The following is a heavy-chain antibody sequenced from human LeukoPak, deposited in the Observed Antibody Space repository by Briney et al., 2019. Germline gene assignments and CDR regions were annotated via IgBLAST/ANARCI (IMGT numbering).Heavy chain of an antibody. J-gene: IGHJ5*02. CDR1: GDSVSSNSAA. Sequence: SQTLSLTCAISGDSVSSNSAAWNWIRQSPSRGLEWLGRTYYRSKWYNDYAVSVKSRITINPDTSKNQFSLQLNSVTPEDTAVYYCARDMDGSGSYVDHLFDPWGQGTLVTVSS. V-gene: IGHV6-1*01. D-gene: IGHD3-10*01. CDR3: ARDMDGSGSYVDHLFDP. CDR2: TYYRSKWYN.